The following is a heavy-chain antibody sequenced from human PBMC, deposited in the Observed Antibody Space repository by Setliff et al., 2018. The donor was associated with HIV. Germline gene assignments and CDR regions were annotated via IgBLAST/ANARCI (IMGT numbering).Heavy chain of an antibody. D-gene: IGHD2-2*01. CDR1: GGSLTGYY. J-gene: IGHJ3*01. V-gene: IGHV4-34*01. CDR2: INHRGST. Sequence: PSETLSLTCAVYGGSLTGYYWSWIRQPPGKGLEWIGKINHRGSTNYNPSLKSRVTISVDTSRNQFSLNLSSMTAADTAVYYCARVSCNSTSCYRRNAFDVWGQGTMVTVSS. CDR3: ARVSCNSTSCYRRNAFDV.